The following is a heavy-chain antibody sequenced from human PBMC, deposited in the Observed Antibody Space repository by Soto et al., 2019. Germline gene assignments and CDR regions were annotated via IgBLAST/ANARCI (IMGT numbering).Heavy chain of an antibody. CDR2: IYYSGST. J-gene: IGHJ6*03. Sequence: SETLSLTCTVSGGSISRYYWSWIRQPPGKGLEWIGYIYYSGSTNYNPSLKSRVTISVDTSKNQFSLKLSSVTAADTAVYYCARVVYCSGGSCYSGVHTYYYYYMDVWGKGTTVTVSS. V-gene: IGHV4-59*01. D-gene: IGHD2-15*01. CDR1: GGSISRYY. CDR3: ARVVYCSGGSCYSGVHTYYYYYMDV.